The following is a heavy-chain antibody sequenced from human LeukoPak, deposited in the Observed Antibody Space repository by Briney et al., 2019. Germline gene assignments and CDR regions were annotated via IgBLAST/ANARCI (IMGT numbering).Heavy chain of an antibody. CDR3: ARSAITGTPGDDY. D-gene: IGHD1-20*01. V-gene: IGHV3-21*01. CDR1: GFTFSSYS. CDR2: ISSSSSYI. J-gene: IGHJ4*02. Sequence: GGSLRLSCAASGFTFSSYSMNWVRQAPGKGLEWVSSISSSSSYIYYADSVKGRFTISRDNAKNSLYLQMNSLRAEDTAVYYCARSAITGTPGDDYWGQGTLVTVSS.